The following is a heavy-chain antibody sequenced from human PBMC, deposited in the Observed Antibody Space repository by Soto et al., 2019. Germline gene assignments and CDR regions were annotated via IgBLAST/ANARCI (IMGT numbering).Heavy chain of an antibody. Sequence: SETLSLTCTVSGGSINYSYWTWIRQPPGKGLEWIGYISYTGSANHNASLKSRLTISVDTSKNQFSLKLSSVTAADTALYYCARVNYGDYYYGMDVWGQGTAVTVPS. J-gene: IGHJ6*02. CDR3: ARVNYGDYYYGMDV. CDR2: ISYTGSA. D-gene: IGHD4-17*01. V-gene: IGHV4-59*01. CDR1: GGSINYSY.